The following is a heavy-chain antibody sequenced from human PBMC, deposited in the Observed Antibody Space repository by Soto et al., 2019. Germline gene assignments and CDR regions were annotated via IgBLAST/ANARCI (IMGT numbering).Heavy chain of an antibody. CDR3: ARALGPYGSGSYYVTAFDY. J-gene: IGHJ4*02. V-gene: IGHV4-59*01. Sequence: PSETLSLTCTVSGGSISSYYWSWIRQPPGKGLEWIGYIYYSGSTNYNPSLKSRVTISVDTSKNQFSLKLSSVTAADTAVYYCARALGPYGSGSYYVTAFDYWGQRTLVTVSS. CDR2: IYYSGST. CDR1: GGSISSYY. D-gene: IGHD3-10*01.